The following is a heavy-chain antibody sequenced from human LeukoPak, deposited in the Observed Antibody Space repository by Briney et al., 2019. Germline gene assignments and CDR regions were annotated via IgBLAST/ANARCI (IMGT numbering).Heavy chain of an antibody. V-gene: IGHV3-9*01. CDR3: ASGACSSTSCPSPEYYFDY. J-gene: IGHJ4*02. CDR2: ISWNSGTI. CDR1: GFTFDDYA. D-gene: IGHD2-2*01. Sequence: GGSLRLSCAASGFTFDDYAMHWVRQAPGKGLEWVAGISWNSGTIVYVDSVKGRFTISRDNAKNSLYLQMNSLRAEDTAVYYCASGACSSTSCPSPEYYFDYWAREPWSPSPQ.